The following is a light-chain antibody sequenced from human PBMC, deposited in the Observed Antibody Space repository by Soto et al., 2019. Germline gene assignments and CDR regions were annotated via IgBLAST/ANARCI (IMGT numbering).Light chain of an antibody. J-gene: IGKJ3*01. CDR2: AAS. V-gene: IGKV1-9*01. CDR3: RQVNSYPPLT. Sequence: IQLTQSPSSMSASVVDRVTISGRASQGIGFYLAWYQQKPGNAPKLLIYAASTLQSGVPSRFSGSGSGTNFTLTISSLQPEDFATYYCRQVNSYPPLTFGPGTKVDIK. CDR1: QGIGFY.